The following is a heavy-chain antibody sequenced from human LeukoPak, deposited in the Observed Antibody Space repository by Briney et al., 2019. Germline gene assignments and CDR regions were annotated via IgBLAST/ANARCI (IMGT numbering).Heavy chain of an antibody. CDR1: KFTFSSYS. Sequence: GGSLRLSCAASKFTFSSYSMNWVRQAPGKGLEWVSAISGSGGSTYYADSVKGRFTISRDNAKNSLYLQMNSLRAEDTAVYYCARVFQKQLSDYWGQGSLVTVSS. CDR3: ARVFQKQLSDY. V-gene: IGHV3-23*01. J-gene: IGHJ4*02. CDR2: ISGSGGST. D-gene: IGHD6-13*01.